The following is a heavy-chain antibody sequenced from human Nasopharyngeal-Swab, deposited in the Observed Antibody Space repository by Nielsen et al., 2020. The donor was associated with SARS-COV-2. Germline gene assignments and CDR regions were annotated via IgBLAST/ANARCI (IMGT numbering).Heavy chain of an antibody. V-gene: IGHV3-13*01. CDR3: AKRVAGKYYYMDV. CDR1: GFTFSSYD. Sequence: GGSLRLSCAASGFTFSSYDMHWVRQVTVKGLEWVSSIGTEGDTHYPDSVKGRFTISRENAKSSLYLQMNIVRAEDTGVYYCAKRVAGKYYYMDVWGKGTTVTVSS. CDR2: IGTEGDT. J-gene: IGHJ6*03. D-gene: IGHD3-10*01.